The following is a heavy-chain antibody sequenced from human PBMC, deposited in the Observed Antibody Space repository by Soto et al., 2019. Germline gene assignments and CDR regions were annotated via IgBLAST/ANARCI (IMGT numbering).Heavy chain of an antibody. CDR1: GFAFSNYW. CDR2: INSDGSRT. D-gene: IGHD1-1*01. Sequence: EVQLVESGGGLVQPGGSLRLSCPASGFAFSNYWMHWVRQAPGKGLVWVSRINSDGSRTTYADSVRGRFTISRDNAKNTVYLQMNSLSAEDTAVYYCAIIGTGYYYMDVWGKGTTVTVSS. V-gene: IGHV3-74*03. J-gene: IGHJ6*03. CDR3: AIIGTGYYYMDV.